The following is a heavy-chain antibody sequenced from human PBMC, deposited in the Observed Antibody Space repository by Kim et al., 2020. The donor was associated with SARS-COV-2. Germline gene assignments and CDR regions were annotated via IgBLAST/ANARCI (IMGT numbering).Heavy chain of an antibody. CDR2: IRSKANSYAT. D-gene: IGHD6-19*01. J-gene: IGHJ3*02. CDR1: GFTFSGPT. Sequence: GGSLRLSCAASGFTFSGPTMHWVRQASGKGLEWVGRIRSKANSYATAYAASVKNRFTISRDDSKNTAYLQMNSLKTEDTAVYYCTRVNPIAGGWYDAFDIWGQGTMVTVSS. CDR3: TRVNPIAGGWYDAFDI. V-gene: IGHV3-73*01.